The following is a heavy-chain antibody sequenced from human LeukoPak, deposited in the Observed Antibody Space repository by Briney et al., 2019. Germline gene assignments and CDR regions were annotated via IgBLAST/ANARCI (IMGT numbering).Heavy chain of an antibody. Sequence: SETLSLTCAVSGGSISSGGYAWRWIRQPPGKGLEWIGYIYYSGSTNYNPSLKSRVTISVDTSKNQFSLKLSSVTAADTAVYYCASGHNWNSRGWFDPWGQGTLVTVSS. CDR1: GGSISSGGYA. V-gene: IGHV4-61*08. D-gene: IGHD1-7*01. J-gene: IGHJ5*02. CDR2: IYYSGST. CDR3: ASGHNWNSRGWFDP.